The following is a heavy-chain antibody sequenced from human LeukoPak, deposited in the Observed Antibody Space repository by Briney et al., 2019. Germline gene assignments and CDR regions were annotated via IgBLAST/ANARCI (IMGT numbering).Heavy chain of an antibody. CDR2: INTNTGNP. Sequence: ASVKVSCKASGYTFTSYAMNWVRQAPGQGLEWMGWINTNTGNPTYAQGFTGRFVFSLDTSVSTAYLQISSLKAEDTAVYYCARAGCSGGSCYSPYYYGMDVWGQGTRSPSP. J-gene: IGHJ6*02. CDR3: ARAGCSGGSCYSPYYYGMDV. CDR1: GYTFTSYA. V-gene: IGHV7-4-1*02. D-gene: IGHD2-15*01.